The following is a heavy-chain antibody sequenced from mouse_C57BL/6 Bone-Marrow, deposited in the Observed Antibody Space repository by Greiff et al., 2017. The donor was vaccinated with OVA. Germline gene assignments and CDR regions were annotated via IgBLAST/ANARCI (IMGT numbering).Heavy chain of an antibody. CDR1: GYTFPSYW. CDR3: ASTEGWFAY. V-gene: IGHV1-64*01. D-gene: IGHD1-1*01. CDR2: IHPNSGST. J-gene: IGHJ3*01. Sequence: QVQLQQPGAELVKPGASVKLSCKASGYTFPSYWMPWVTQRPGPGLEWIGLIHPNSGSTNYNEKFKSKATLTVDKSSSTAYMQLSSLASEDSAVYYCASTEGWFAYWGQGTLVTVSA.